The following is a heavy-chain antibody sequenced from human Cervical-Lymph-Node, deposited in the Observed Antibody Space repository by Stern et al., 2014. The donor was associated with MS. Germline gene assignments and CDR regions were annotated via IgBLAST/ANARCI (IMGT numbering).Heavy chain of an antibody. V-gene: IGHV2-5*02. CDR2: LYWDDDK. Sequence: QVTLKESGPTLVKPTQTLTLTCAVSGFSLSTSGMGVGWLRQPPGKALEWLALLYWDDDKRYSPSLKSRLAITKDASKDQVVLIMTNMDAVDTATYYCARQYYYGSGSTSFDYWGQGTLVTVSS. J-gene: IGHJ4*02. CDR3: ARQYYYGSGSTSFDY. CDR1: GFSLSTSGMG. D-gene: IGHD3-10*01.